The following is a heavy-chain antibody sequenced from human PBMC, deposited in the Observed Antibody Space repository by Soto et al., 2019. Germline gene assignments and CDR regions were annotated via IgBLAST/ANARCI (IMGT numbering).Heavy chain of an antibody. V-gene: IGHV1-3*01. CDR2: TNGDNNNT. CDR1: GYIISNYF. D-gene: IGHD2-21*01. J-gene: IGHJ4*02. Sequence: GASVKVSCKASGYIISNYFLHWVRQAPGRRPEWMGWTNGDNNNTNYSQKFHGRVTITTDTSANAAYLELSSLRSEDTGVYYCARDLGDRFDYWGPGTLVTVSS. CDR3: ARDLGDRFDY.